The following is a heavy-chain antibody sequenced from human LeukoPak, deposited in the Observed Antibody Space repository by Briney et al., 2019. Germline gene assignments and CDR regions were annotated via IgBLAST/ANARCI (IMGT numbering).Heavy chain of an antibody. J-gene: IGHJ3*02. CDR2: IYTSGST. Sequence: PSETLSLTCTVSGGSISSYYWSWIRQPPGKGLEWIGYIYTSGSTNYNPSLKSRVTISVDTSKNQFSLKLRSVTAADTAVYYCARRLSDSSGYLYAFDIWGQGTMVTVSS. CDR3: ARRLSDSSGYLYAFDI. V-gene: IGHV4-4*09. CDR1: GGSISSYY. D-gene: IGHD3-22*01.